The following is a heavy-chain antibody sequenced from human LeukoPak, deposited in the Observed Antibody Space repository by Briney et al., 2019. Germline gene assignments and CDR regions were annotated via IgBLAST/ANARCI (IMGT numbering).Heavy chain of an antibody. CDR1: GGAFSGYY. D-gene: IGHD1-1*01. CDR2: INHSGST. Sequence: PSETLSLTCAVYGGAFSGYYWSWIRQPPGKGLEWIGEINHSGSTNYNPSLKSRVTISVDTSKNQFSLKLSSVTAADTAVYYCAWERRREPFDYWGQGTLVTVSS. J-gene: IGHJ4*02. V-gene: IGHV4-34*01. CDR3: AWERRREPFDY.